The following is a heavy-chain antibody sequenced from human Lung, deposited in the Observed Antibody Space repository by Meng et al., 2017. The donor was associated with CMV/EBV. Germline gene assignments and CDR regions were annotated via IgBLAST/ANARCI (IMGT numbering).Heavy chain of an antibody. CDR3: AKDRGGSGSYYGDY. V-gene: IGHV3-23*01. CDR1: GFTFSSYA. Sequence: GGSXRLXCAASGFTFSSYAMSWVRQAPGKGLEWVSAISGSGGSTYYADSVKGRFTISRDNSKNTLYLQMNSLRAEDTAVYYCAKDRGGSGSYYGDYWGQGTXVTVSS. CDR2: ISGSGGST. J-gene: IGHJ4*02. D-gene: IGHD1-26*01.